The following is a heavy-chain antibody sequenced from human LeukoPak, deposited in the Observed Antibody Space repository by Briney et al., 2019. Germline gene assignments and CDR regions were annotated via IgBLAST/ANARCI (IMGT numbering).Heavy chain of an antibody. J-gene: IGHJ4*02. CDR3: VLGMRNDYFDY. V-gene: IGHV3-30-3*01. CDR1: GFTFSSYA. CDR2: ISYDGSNK. D-gene: IGHD7-27*01. Sequence: PGGSLRLSCAASGFTFSSYAMHWVRQAPGKGLEWVAVISYDGSNKYYADSVKGRFTISRDNSKNTLFLQMNSLRAEDTAVYYCVLGMRNDYFDYWGQGTLVTVSS.